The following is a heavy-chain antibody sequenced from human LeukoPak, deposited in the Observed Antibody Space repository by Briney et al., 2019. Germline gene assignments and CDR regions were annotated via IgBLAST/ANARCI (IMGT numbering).Heavy chain of an antibody. D-gene: IGHD3-16*02. V-gene: IGHV1-3*01. CDR2: INPDNGDT. J-gene: IGHJ5*02. Sequence: ASVKVSCKASGYTFSAYGMHWVRQAPGQKLEWMAWINPDNGDTKYSQTFQGRVTISRDTSATTAYMELSSLRSEDTAVYYCARDRLGGGELSPPDQWGPGTLVSVSS. CDR3: ARDRLGGGELSPPDQ. CDR1: GYTFSAYG.